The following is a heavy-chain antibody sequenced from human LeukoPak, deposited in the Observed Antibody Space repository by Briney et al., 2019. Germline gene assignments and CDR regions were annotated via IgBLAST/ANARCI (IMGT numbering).Heavy chain of an antibody. CDR3: ARDRPHNWFDS. J-gene: IGHJ5*01. CDR2: IDLLGSST. CDR1: GYSFTNYW. V-gene: IGHV1-46*01. Sequence: GASVKVSCKASGYSFTNYWLHWVRQAPGQGLEWMGVIDLLGSSTNYAQMFQGRVTMTWDTFTSTVYMELSSLRSEDTAVYYCARDRPHNWFDSWGQGTLVTVSS. D-gene: IGHD6-6*01.